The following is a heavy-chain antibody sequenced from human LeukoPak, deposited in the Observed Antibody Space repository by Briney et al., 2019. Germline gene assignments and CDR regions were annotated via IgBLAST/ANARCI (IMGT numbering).Heavy chain of an antibody. Sequence: SETLSLTCAVYGGSFSGYYWSWIRQPPGKGLEWIGEINHSGSTNYNPSLKSRVTISVDTSKNQFPLKLSSVTAADTAVYYCARGGTTVTSGDNWFDPWGQGTLVTVSS. CDR1: GGSFSGYY. V-gene: IGHV4-34*01. D-gene: IGHD4-17*01. CDR3: ARGGTTVTSGDNWFDP. CDR2: INHSGST. J-gene: IGHJ5*02.